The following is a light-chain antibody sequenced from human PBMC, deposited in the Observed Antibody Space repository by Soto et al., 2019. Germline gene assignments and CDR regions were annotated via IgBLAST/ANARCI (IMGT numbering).Light chain of an antibody. Sequence: DIELTQSPSSLSASLGDKITITCRASQVIFNYLAWFQQKPGKAPNLLIYDASTLKVGVPSRFSGSRSGTDFTLTISSLQPEDVAPYYCQKYDSAPRTFGQGTKV. CDR2: DAS. J-gene: IGKJ1*01. V-gene: IGKV1-27*01. CDR3: QKYDSAPRT. CDR1: QVIFNY.